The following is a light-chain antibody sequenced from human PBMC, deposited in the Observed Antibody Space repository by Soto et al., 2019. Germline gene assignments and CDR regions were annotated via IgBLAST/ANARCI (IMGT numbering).Light chain of an antibody. CDR2: DAS. CDR1: QSVSSY. CDR3: EPRTNGPR. Sequence: CRASQSVSSYLAWYQHKPGQAPRLLIYDASNRATGIPARFICRGSGAYVTGMRCRQEPEDFVVYYWEPRTNGPRFGQGTRLEI. J-gene: IGKJ5*01. V-gene: IGKV3-11*01.